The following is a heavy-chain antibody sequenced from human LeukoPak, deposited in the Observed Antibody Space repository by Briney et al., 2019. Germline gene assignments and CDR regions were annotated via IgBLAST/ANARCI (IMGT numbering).Heavy chain of an antibody. CDR2: IYYSGST. J-gene: IGHJ4*02. V-gene: IGHV4-59*01. D-gene: IGHD6-19*01. CDR3: ARVELLGSSGWPFDY. CDR1: GGSISSYY. Sequence: SETLSLTCIVSGGSISSYYWSWIRQPPGKGLEWIGYIYYSGSTNYNPSLKSRVTISVDTSKNQFSLKLSSVTAADTAVYYCARVELLGSSGWPFDYWGQGTLVTVSS.